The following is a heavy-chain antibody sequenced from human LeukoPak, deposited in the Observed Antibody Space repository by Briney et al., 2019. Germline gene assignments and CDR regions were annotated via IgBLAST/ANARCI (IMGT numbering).Heavy chain of an antibody. CDR3: ARDSYGSGWSTALYRFDP. V-gene: IGHV1-2*02. D-gene: IGHD6-19*01. CDR2: INPNSGGT. Sequence: ASVKVSCKASGYTFTGYYIHWVRQAPGQGLEWMGWINPNSGGTKYAQKFKGRVTMTRDTSISTGYMELSRLRSDDTAVYYCARDSYGSGWSTALYRFDPWGQGTLVTVSS. CDR1: GYTFTGYY. J-gene: IGHJ5*02.